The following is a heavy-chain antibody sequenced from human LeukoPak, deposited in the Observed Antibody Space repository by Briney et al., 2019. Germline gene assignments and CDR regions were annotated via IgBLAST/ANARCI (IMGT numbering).Heavy chain of an antibody. Sequence: QSGGSLGLPCAASGFTFSSYAMSWVRQAPGKGLEWVSTISGSGGSTYYADSVKGRFTISRDNSKNTLYLQMNSLRAEDTAVYYCARVAYSSSPWSFDYWGQGTLVTVSS. CDR1: GFTFSSYA. CDR3: ARVAYSSSPWSFDY. CDR2: ISGSGGST. V-gene: IGHV3-23*01. J-gene: IGHJ4*02. D-gene: IGHD6-13*01.